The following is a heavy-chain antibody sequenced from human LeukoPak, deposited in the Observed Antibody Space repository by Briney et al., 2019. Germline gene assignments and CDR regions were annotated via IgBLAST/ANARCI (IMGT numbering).Heavy chain of an antibody. J-gene: IGHJ4*02. Sequence: GGSLRLSCAASGFTFNRYTIHCVRQAPGKGLEWVAVMSYDGTRSYYADSVKGRFTVSRDDSKNTLYLQMDSLRPEDTAVYRCARVGEQQLVRIYFDYWGQGTLVTVSS. CDR2: MSYDGTRS. V-gene: IGHV3-30-3*01. D-gene: IGHD6-13*01. CDR3: ARVGEQQLVRIYFDY. CDR1: GFTFNRYT.